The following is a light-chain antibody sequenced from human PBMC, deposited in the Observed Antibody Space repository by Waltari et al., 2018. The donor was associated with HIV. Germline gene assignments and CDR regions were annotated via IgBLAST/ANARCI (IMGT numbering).Light chain of an antibody. V-gene: IGLV2-14*02. Sequence: QSALTQSASVSGPPGQSITISCTGTSSDVGSYNLVSWYQQHPGKAPKLMIYDVTNRPSGVSNRFSGSKSGNTASLTISGLQAEDEADYYCSSYTTSSTFHVVFGGGTKLTVL. CDR3: SSYTTSSTFHVV. CDR1: SSDVGSYNL. CDR2: DVT. J-gene: IGLJ2*01.